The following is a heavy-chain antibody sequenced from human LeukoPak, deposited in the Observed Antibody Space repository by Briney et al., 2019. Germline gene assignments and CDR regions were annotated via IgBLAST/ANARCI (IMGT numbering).Heavy chain of an antibody. Sequence: PSETLSLTCAVYGGSFSGYYWSWIRQPPGKGLEWIGEINHSGSTNYNPSLESRVTISVDTSKNQFSLKLSSVTAADTAVYYCARGSQWQPGGPIDYRGQGTLVTVSS. CDR1: GGSFSGYY. CDR3: ARGSQWQPGGPIDY. J-gene: IGHJ4*02. D-gene: IGHD1-26*01. V-gene: IGHV4-34*01. CDR2: INHSGST.